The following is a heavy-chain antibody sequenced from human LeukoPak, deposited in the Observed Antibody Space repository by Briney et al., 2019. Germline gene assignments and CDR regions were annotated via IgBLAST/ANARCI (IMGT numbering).Heavy chain of an antibody. CDR3: ARDLQGRSSDAFDI. CDR2: IIPIFGTA. D-gene: IGHD6-6*01. J-gene: IGHJ3*02. CDR1: GGTFSSYA. Sequence: SVKVSCKASGGTFSSYAISWVRQAPGQGLEWMGGIIPIFGTANYAQKFQGRVTITADESTSTAYMELSSLRSEDTAVYYCARDLQGRSSDAFDIWGQGTMVTVSS. V-gene: IGHV1-69*13.